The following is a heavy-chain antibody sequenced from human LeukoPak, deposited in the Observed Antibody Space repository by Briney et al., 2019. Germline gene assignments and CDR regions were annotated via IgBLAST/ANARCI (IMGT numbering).Heavy chain of an antibody. J-gene: IGHJ6*03. Sequence: ASVKVSCKASGGTFSNYAISWVRQAPGQGLEWMGGIIPIFGTANYAQKFQGRVTITTDESTSTAYMELSSLRSEDTAVYYCARDVGYCSGGSCYGDYYYYYMDVWGKGTTVTVSS. V-gene: IGHV1-69*05. CDR1: GGTFSNYA. D-gene: IGHD2-15*01. CDR2: IIPIFGTA. CDR3: ARDVGYCSGGSCYGDYYYYYMDV.